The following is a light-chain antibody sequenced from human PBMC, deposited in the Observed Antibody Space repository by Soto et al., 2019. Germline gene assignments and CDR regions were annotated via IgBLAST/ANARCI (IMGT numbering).Light chain of an antibody. J-gene: IGLJ1*01. CDR2: EVT. V-gene: IGLV2-18*01. CDR3: GLFASSSTYV. Sequence: QSALTQPASVSGSPGQSITISCTGTSSDVGSYNRVSWYQQPPGTAPKLMIYEVTNRPSGVPDRFSGSKSGNTASLTISGLQAEDEADYYCGLFASSSTYVFGTGTKVTVL. CDR1: SSDVGSYNR.